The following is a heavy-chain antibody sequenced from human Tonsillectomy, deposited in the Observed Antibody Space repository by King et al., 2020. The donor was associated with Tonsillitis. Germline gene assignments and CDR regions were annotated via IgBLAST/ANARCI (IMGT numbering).Heavy chain of an antibody. J-gene: IGHJ3*02. CDR3: ARGDDYGDYADAFDI. Sequence: VQLQESGPGLVKPSETLSLTCTVSGGSISSYYWSWIRQPPGKGLEWIGYIYYSGSTNYNPSLKSRGTISVDTSKNQFSLKLSSVTAADTAVYYCARGDDYGDYADAFDIWGQGTMVTVSS. CDR1: GGSISSYY. D-gene: IGHD4-17*01. V-gene: IGHV4-59*01. CDR2: IYYSGST.